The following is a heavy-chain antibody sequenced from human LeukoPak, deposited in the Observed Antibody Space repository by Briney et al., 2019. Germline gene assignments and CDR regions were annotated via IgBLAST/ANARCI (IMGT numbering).Heavy chain of an antibody. D-gene: IGHD3-22*01. CDR3: AKTDSSDYSYYFDY. Sequence: QLGGSLRLSCAASGFTFSSYGMHWVRQAPGKGLEWVAVIWYGGSNKYYADSVKGRFTISRDNSKNTLYLQMNSLRAEDTAVYYCAKTDSSDYSYYFDYWGQGTLVTVSS. V-gene: IGHV3-33*06. CDR2: IWYGGSNK. J-gene: IGHJ4*02. CDR1: GFTFSSYG.